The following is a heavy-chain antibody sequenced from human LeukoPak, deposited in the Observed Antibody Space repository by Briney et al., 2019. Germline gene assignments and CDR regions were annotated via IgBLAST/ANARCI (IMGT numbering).Heavy chain of an antibody. Sequence: SETLSLTCTVSGGSISSSSYYWGWIRQPPGKGLEWIGSIYYSGSTYYNPSLKSRVTISVDTSKNQFSLKLSSVTAADTAVYYCARAPLYSSGWSFDYWGQGTLVTVSS. CDR3: ARAPLYSSGWSFDY. D-gene: IGHD6-19*01. V-gene: IGHV4-39*01. J-gene: IGHJ4*02. CDR2: IYYSGST. CDR1: GGSISSSSYY.